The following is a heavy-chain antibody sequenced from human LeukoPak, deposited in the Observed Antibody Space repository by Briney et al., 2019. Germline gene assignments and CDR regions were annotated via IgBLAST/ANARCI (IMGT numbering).Heavy chain of an antibody. D-gene: IGHD6-13*01. J-gene: IGHJ4*02. V-gene: IGHV4-34*01. CDR3: ARHVNGYKQWGKIAAAYFDY. Sequence: SETLSHTCAVYGGSFSGYYWSWIRQPPGKGLEWIGEINHSGSTNYNPSLKSRVTISVDTSKNQFSLKLSSVTAADTAVYYCARHVNGYKQWGKIAAAYFDYWGQGTLVTVSS. CDR1: GGSFSGYY. CDR2: INHSGST.